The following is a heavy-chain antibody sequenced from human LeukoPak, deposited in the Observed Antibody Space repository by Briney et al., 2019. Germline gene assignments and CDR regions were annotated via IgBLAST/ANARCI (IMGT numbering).Heavy chain of an antibody. J-gene: IGHJ4*02. CDR3: ARGHFWSGYYNVFDY. Sequence: PSETLSLTCTVSGDSISTSDYYWGWIRQSPGKGLGWIGTIFSSGGTYYNPSLKSRVTISEDTSKNQFSLNLSSVTASDTAVYYCARGHFWSGYYNVFDYWGQGTLVTVSS. CDR1: GDSISTSDYY. D-gene: IGHD3-3*01. CDR2: IFSSGGT. V-gene: IGHV4-39*01.